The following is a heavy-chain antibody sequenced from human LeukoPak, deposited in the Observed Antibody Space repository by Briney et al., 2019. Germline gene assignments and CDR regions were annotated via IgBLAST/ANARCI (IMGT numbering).Heavy chain of an antibody. CDR1: GFTISTYW. D-gene: IGHD4-23*01. CDR3: TRTVNSASDF. Sequence: GGSLRLSCTASGFTISTYWMSWVRQAPGKGLEWVANINQDGSKKYYVDSVKGRFTISRDNAKNSVYLQMNSLRAEDTAVYSCTRTVNSASDFWGQGTLVTVSS. J-gene: IGHJ4*02. V-gene: IGHV3-7*01. CDR2: INQDGSKK.